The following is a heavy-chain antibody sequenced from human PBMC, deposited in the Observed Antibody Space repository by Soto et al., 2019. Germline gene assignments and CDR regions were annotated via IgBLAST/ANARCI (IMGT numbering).Heavy chain of an antibody. J-gene: IGHJ4*02. CDR2: ISYDGSNK. V-gene: IGHV3-30*18. CDR3: AKDRAGDIYVAARSGLDY. Sequence: QVQLVESGGGVVQPGRSLRLSCAASGFTFFSYGMHWVRQAPGKGLEWVAVISYDGSNKYYGDSVKGRFTISRDNSKNTLYLQMNSLGADDTAVYYCAKDRAGDIYVAARSGLDYWGQGTLVTVSS. D-gene: IGHD3-3*01. CDR1: GFTFFSYG.